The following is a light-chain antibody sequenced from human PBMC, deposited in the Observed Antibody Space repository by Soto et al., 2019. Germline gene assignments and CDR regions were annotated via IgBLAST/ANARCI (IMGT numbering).Light chain of an antibody. Sequence: QSVLTPPASVSWSPGQSITICCTRTSSAVGGYHYVSWYQQHPGKAPKPMIYEVSNRPSEVSNRFSGSKSGNTASLTSSGLQTEDEADYYCSSYASSTLYVFGTGTKVTVL. V-gene: IGLV2-14*01. CDR2: EVS. J-gene: IGLJ1*01. CDR1: SSAVGGYHY. CDR3: SSYASSTLYV.